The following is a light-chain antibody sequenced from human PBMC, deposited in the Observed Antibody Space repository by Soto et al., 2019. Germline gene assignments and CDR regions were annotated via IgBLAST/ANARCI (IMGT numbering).Light chain of an antibody. Sequence: DIRMTQSLSTLSASVGDRVTITCRASQSISNYLAWYQQKPGRLPKLLLFGASTLQSGVPARFSGSGSGTLFTLTINGLLPEDVAPYYCQKYDRAPFTFGPGTKVDIK. CDR2: GAS. CDR3: QKYDRAPFT. CDR1: QSISNY. V-gene: IGKV1-27*01. J-gene: IGKJ3*01.